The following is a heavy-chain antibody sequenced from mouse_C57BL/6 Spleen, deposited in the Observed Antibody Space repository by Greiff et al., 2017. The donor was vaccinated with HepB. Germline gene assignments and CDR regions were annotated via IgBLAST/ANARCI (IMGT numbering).Heavy chain of an antibody. D-gene: IGHD1-1*01. Sequence: VQLKQSGPELVKPGASVKIPCKASGYTFTDYNMDWVKQSHGKSLEWIGDINPNNGGTIYNQKFKGKATLTVDKSSSTAYMELRSLTSEDTAVYYCARGGGYYGSSEGYAMDYWGQGTSVTVSS. CDR3: ARGGGYYGSSEGYAMDY. CDR1: GYTFTDYN. CDR2: INPNNGGT. V-gene: IGHV1-18*01. J-gene: IGHJ4*01.